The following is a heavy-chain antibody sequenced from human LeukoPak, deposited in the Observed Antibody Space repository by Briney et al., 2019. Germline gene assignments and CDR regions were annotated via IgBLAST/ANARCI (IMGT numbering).Heavy chain of an antibody. V-gene: IGHV3-21*01. CDR3: ARLPWTKLELVS. CDR2: ISSSSSYI. D-gene: IGHD1-7*01. J-gene: IGHJ5*02. CDR1: GFTFSSYS. Sequence: KTGGSLRLSCAASGFTFSSYSMNWVRQAPGKGLEWVSSISSSSSYIYHADSVKGRFTISRDDAKNSLYLQMNSLRAEDTAVYYCARLPWTKLELVSWGQGTLVTVSS.